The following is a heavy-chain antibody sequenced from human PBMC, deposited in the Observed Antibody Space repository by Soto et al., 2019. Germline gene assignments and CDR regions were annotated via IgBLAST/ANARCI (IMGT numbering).Heavy chain of an antibody. V-gene: IGHV4-39*01. J-gene: IGHJ4*02. Sequence: SETLSLTCTVSGGSLGSSGYYWGWIRQSPGKGLEWIGNIYYSGNTFYNPSLKGRVTISVDTSKNQIYLHLSAVTAADTAIFYCASIAAPGTTHFDFWGQGTLVTVSS. D-gene: IGHD6-13*01. CDR1: GGSLGSSGYY. CDR3: ASIAAPGTTHFDF. CDR2: IYYSGNT.